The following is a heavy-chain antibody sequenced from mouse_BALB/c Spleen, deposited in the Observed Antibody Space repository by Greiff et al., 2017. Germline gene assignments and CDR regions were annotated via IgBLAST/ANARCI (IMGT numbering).Heavy chain of an antibody. CDR3: TENYDRGPAY. CDR1: GYSFTSYY. D-gene: IGHD2-4*01. Sequence: VQLQQSGPELMKPGASVKISCKASGYSFTSYYMHWVKQSHGKSLEWIGDINPNNGGTIYNQKFKDKATLTVDKSSSTAYMQLSSPTSEDSAVYYYTENYDRGPAYWGQGTLVTVSA. V-gene: IGHV1-18*01. J-gene: IGHJ3*01. CDR2: INPNNGGT.